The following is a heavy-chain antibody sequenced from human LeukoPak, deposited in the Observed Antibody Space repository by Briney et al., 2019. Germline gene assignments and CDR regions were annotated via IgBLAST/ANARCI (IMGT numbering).Heavy chain of an antibody. Sequence: SETLSLTCTVSGYSISSGYYWGWIRQPPGKGLEWIGSIYHSGSTYYNPSLTSRVTISVDTSKNQLSMKLSSVTAADTAVYYCAKGAGPPWFDPWGQGTLVTVSS. J-gene: IGHJ5*02. CDR3: AKGAGPPWFDP. D-gene: IGHD6-19*01. CDR2: IYHSGST. CDR1: GYSISSGYY. V-gene: IGHV4-38-2*02.